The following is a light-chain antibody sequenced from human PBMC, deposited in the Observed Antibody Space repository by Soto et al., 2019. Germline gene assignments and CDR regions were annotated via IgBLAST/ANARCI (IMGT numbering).Light chain of an antibody. J-gene: IGKJ3*01. CDR2: AAS. Sequence: DIQMTQSPSSLSASVGDRVTITCRASQSITTYLNWYQHKPGKAPKLLICAASSLPSGVPSRFSGSGSGTEFTLTISSLKPEDSATYYCQQGSSTPVTFGPGTKVDIK. V-gene: IGKV1-39*01. CDR3: QQGSSTPVT. CDR1: QSITTY.